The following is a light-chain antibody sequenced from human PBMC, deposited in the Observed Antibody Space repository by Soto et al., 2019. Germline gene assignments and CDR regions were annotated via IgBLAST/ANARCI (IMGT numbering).Light chain of an antibody. Sequence: EIVLTQSPGTLSLSPGERATLSCGSIQSVSSSYLAWYQQKPGQAPRLLIYGESRRATGIPDRFSGSGSGTDFTLAIRRLEPEDSAVYYCQQYGGSPSITFGQGTRLEIK. CDR2: GES. J-gene: IGKJ5*01. V-gene: IGKV3-20*01. CDR1: QSVSSSY. CDR3: QQYGGSPSIT.